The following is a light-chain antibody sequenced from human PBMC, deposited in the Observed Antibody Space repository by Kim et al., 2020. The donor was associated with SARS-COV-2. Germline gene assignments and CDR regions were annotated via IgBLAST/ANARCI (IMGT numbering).Light chain of an antibody. Sequence: SYELTQPPSVSVSPGQTARITCSGDALPKQYAYWYQQKPGQAPVVVIYRDSERPSGIPERFSGSTSGTTVTLTISGVQAEDEADYYCQSADGSGTYPWVFGGGTQLTVL. CDR3: QSADGSGTYPWV. V-gene: IGLV3-25*03. J-gene: IGLJ3*02. CDR2: RDS. CDR1: ALPKQY.